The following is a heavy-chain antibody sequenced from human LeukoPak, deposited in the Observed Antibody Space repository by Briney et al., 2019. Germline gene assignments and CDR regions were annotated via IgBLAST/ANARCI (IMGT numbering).Heavy chain of an antibody. CDR2: ISSSGSTI. D-gene: IGHD3-10*01. Sequence: GGSLRLSCAASGFTFSSYEMNWVRQAPGKGLEWVSYISSSGSTIYYADSVKGRFTISRDNAKNSLYLQMNSLGAEDTAVYYCARDLMVRGVITLFDYWGQGTLVTVSS. J-gene: IGHJ4*02. CDR1: GFTFSSYE. CDR3: ARDLMVRGVITLFDY. V-gene: IGHV3-48*03.